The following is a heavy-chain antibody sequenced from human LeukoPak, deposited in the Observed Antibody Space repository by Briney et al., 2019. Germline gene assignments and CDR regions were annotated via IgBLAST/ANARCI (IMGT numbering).Heavy chain of an antibody. Sequence: PSETLFLTCTVSGGSISSYYWSWIRQPPGKGLEWIGYIYYSGSTNYNPSLKSRVTMSVDTSKNQFSLKLSSVTAADTAVYYCARAEQWLPDYYFDYWGQGTLVTVSS. CDR2: IYYSGST. CDR3: ARAEQWLPDYYFDY. D-gene: IGHD6-19*01. V-gene: IGHV4-59*01. J-gene: IGHJ4*02. CDR1: GGSISSYY.